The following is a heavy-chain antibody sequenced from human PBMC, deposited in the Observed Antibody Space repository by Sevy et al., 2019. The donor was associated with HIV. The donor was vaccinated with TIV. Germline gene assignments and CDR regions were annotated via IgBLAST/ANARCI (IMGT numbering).Heavy chain of an antibody. D-gene: IGHD3-22*01. CDR2: INPNSGGT. CDR3: ARDLAYYDSSGYLPALDYFDY. CDR1: GYTFTGYY. V-gene: IGHV1-2*02. J-gene: IGHJ4*02. Sequence: ASVQVSCKASGYTFTGYYMHWVRQAPGQGLEWMGWINPNSGGTNYAQKIQGRVTMTRDTSISTAYMELSRLRSDDTAVYYCARDLAYYDSSGYLPALDYFDYWGQGTLVTVSS.